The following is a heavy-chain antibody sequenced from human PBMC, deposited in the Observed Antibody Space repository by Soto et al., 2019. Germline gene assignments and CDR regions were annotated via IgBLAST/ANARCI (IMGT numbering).Heavy chain of an antibody. CDR2: IIPILGIA. J-gene: IGHJ6*03. D-gene: IGHD2-2*01. Sequence: ASVKVSCKASGGTFSSYTISWVRQAPGQGLEWMGRIIPILGIANYAQKFQGRVTITADKSTSTAYMELSSLRSEDTAVYYCATRQYCSSTSCCQTRTDYYYYMDVWGKGTTVTVSS. CDR3: ATRQYCSSTSCCQTRTDYYYYMDV. V-gene: IGHV1-69*02. CDR1: GGTFSSYT.